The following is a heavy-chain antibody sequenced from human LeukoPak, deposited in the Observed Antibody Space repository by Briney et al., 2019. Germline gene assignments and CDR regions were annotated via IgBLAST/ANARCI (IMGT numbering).Heavy chain of an antibody. V-gene: IGHV4-59*08. CDR3: ARHQHSGRKHYYGMDV. CDR1: GGSIGIYY. CDR2: VYFDGST. J-gene: IGHJ6*02. Sequence: PSETLSLTCNVSGGSIGIYYWSWIRRPPGKGLEWIGYVYFDGSTTYSPSLKSRVSISVDTSKNQFSLRLNSVTAADTAVYYCARHQHSGRKHYYGMDVWGQGTTVTVSS. D-gene: IGHD1-26*01.